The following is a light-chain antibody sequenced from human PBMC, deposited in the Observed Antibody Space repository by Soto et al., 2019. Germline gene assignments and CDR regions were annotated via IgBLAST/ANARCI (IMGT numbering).Light chain of an antibody. CDR2: EAS. J-gene: IGKJ1*01. V-gene: IGKV3-20*01. CDR3: QQYATSPRT. Sequence: ENVLTQSPGTLSLSPGDRATLSCRASQRVGNNYLAWYQQKPGQAPRLLMYEASVRATGIPDRFSGSGSGTDFTLTISSLGPEDFALYYCQQYATSPRTFGQGTKVEIK. CDR1: QRVGNNY.